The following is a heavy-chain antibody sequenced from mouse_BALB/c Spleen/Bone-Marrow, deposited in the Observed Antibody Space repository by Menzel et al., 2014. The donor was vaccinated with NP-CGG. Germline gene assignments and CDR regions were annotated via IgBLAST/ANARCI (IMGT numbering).Heavy chain of an antibody. CDR3: ARERRSRAMDY. Sequence: QVQLQQPGPELAKPGASVRISCKASGHTFTSYYIHWVKQRPGQGLEWIGWIYPGNVNTKYNEKFKGKATLTADKSSSTAYMQLSSLTSEDTAVYFCARERRSRAMDYWGQGTSVTVSS. V-gene: IGHV1S56*01. CDR1: GHTFTSYY. J-gene: IGHJ4*01. CDR2: IYPGNVNT.